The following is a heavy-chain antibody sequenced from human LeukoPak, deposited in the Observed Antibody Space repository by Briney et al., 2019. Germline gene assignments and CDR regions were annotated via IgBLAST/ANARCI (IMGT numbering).Heavy chain of an antibody. J-gene: IGHJ4*02. CDR2: IYYSGST. CDR3: ARGGSGSSYFDY. D-gene: IGHD3-10*01. V-gene: IGHV4-61*08. CDR1: GGSVSRGGYY. Sequence: SETLSLTCTVSGGSVSRGGYYWTWVRQPPGTGLEWIGYIYYSGSTNYNPSLKSRVTISVDTSKNQFSLELSSVTAADTAVYYCARGGSGSSYFDYWGQGTLVTVSS.